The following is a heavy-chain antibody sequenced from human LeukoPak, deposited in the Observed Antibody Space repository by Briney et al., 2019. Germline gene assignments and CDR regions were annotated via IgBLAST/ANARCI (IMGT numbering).Heavy chain of an antibody. CDR2: IRSEVYGGTP. Sequence: GGSLRLSCAASGFTFSSYSMNWVRQAPGKGLEWVGFIRSEVYGGTPEYAASVKDRFTISRDDSKGIAYLQMNSLRPEDTAVYYCTRDQAPYYWGQGTLVTVSS. J-gene: IGHJ4*02. V-gene: IGHV3-49*04. CDR3: TRDQAPYY. CDR1: GFTFSSYS.